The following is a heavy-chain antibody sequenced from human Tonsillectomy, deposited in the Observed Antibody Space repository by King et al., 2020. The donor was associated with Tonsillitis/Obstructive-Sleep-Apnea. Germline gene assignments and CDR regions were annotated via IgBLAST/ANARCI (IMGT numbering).Heavy chain of an antibody. V-gene: IGHV3-43*01. J-gene: IGHJ6*03. CDR1: GFTFDDYT. Sequence: DVQLVESGGVVVQPGGSLRLSCATSGFTFDDYTMHWVRQAPGKGLEWVSLINCDGGSPYYADSVKGRFTISRDNSKNSLYLQMNSLRTEDTALYYCAKDNIVEPTRVYMDVWGKGTTVTVSS. D-gene: IGHD1-26*01. CDR2: INCDGGSP. CDR3: AKDNIVEPTRVYMDV.